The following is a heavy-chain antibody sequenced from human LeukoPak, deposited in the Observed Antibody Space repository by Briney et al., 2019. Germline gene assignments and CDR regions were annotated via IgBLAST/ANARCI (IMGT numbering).Heavy chain of an antibody. D-gene: IGHD6-19*01. CDR3: ARGTPGYSSV. J-gene: IGHJ4*02. CDR2: INPSGGT. CDR1: GYTFTNYY. Sequence: ASVKVSCKAFGYTFTNYYVHWVRQAPGQGLEWMGIINPSGGTNYAQKFQGRVTMTRDTSTSTVYMELSSLRSEDTAVYYCARGTPGYSSVWGQGTLVTVSS. V-gene: IGHV1-46*01.